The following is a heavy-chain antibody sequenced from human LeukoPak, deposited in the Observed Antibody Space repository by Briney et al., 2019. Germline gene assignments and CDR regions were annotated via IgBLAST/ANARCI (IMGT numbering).Heavy chain of an antibody. CDR1: EFTFSNYA. CDR2: VSSHGNDG. D-gene: IGHD5-24*01. Sequence: GGSLRLSCAVSEFTFSNYAMHWVRQPPGKGLEWVAVVSSHGNDGYYADSVRGRFTISRDNSKNTLYLQIDSLRLEDTAIYYCTRDAYNFNDFDYWGQGTLVTVSS. J-gene: IGHJ4*02. V-gene: IGHV3-30*17. CDR3: TRDAYNFNDFDY.